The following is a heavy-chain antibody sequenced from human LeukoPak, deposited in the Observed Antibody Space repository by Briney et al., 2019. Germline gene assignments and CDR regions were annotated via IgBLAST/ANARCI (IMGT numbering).Heavy chain of an antibody. Sequence: ASVKVSCKVSGYTLTELSMHWVRQAPGKGLEWMGGFDPEDGETIYAQKFQGRVTMTEDTSTDTAYMELSSLRSEDTAVYYCARDQGLPYYDFWSGSEFDLWGRGTLVTVSS. CDR2: FDPEDGET. D-gene: IGHD3-3*01. V-gene: IGHV1-24*01. CDR1: GYTLTELS. J-gene: IGHJ2*01. CDR3: ARDQGLPYYDFWSGSEFDL.